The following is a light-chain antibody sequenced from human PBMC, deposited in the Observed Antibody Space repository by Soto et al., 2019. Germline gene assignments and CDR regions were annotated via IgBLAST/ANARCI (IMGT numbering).Light chain of an antibody. CDR2: EVS. CDR1: SSDVGGYNY. Sequence: QLVLTQPPSASGSPGQSVTISCTGTSSDVGGYNYVSWYQQRPGKAPRLMIYEVSKRPSGVPDRFSGSKSGSTASLTVSGLQAEDEADYYCSSYAGSKNFFGGGTKLTVL. CDR3: SSYAGSKNF. V-gene: IGLV2-8*01. J-gene: IGLJ2*01.